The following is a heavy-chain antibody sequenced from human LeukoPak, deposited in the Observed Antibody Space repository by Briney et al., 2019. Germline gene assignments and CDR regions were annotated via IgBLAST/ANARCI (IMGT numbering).Heavy chain of an antibody. J-gene: IGHJ4*02. D-gene: IGHD2-21*01. Sequence: SGGSLRLSWAAAGFTFSSYSMNWVRQAPGKGLEWVSSISSSSSYIYYADSVKGRFTISRDNAKNSLYLQMNSLRAEDTALYYCAKGAYGPFDYWGQGTLVTVSS. V-gene: IGHV3-21*04. CDR1: GFTFSSYS. CDR2: ISSSSSYI. CDR3: AKGAYGPFDY.